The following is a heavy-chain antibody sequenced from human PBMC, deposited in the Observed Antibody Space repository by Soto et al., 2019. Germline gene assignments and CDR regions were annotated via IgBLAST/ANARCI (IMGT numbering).Heavy chain of an antibody. V-gene: IGHV4-59*01. Sequence: SETLSLTCTVSGGSISSSYWSWIRQPPGKGLEWIGYIYYSGSTNYHPSLKSRVTISLDTSKNQFSLKLSSVTAADTAVYYCARAWGSWYFDLWGRGTLVTVSS. CDR3: ARAWGSWYFDL. CDR2: IYYSGST. J-gene: IGHJ2*01. CDR1: GGSISSSY. D-gene: IGHD3-16*01.